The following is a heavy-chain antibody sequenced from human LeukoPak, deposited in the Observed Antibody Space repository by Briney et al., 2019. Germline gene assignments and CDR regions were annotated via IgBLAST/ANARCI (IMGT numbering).Heavy chain of an antibody. V-gene: IGHV5-51*01. Sequence: GESLKISCEGSGYRFIGYWIGWVRQMPGKGLEWMGIIYPGDSETRYSPSFQGQVTISVDNSINTAYLQWSSLKASDTAIYYCARHLHIAVAGTPYYYYVDVWGEGTPVTVSS. J-gene: IGHJ6*03. CDR1: GYRFIGYW. CDR2: IYPGDSET. D-gene: IGHD6-19*01. CDR3: ARHLHIAVAGTPYYYYVDV.